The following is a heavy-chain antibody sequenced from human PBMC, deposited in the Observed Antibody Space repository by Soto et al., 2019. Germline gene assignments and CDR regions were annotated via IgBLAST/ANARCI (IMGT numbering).Heavy chain of an antibody. D-gene: IGHD2-15*01. CDR2: IYYSGST. CDR3: ARLYCSGGGCYSGFDP. J-gene: IGHJ5*02. Sequence: SETLSLTCTVSGGSIISGGYYWSWIRQHPGKGLEWIGYIYYSGSTYYNPSLKSRVTISVDTSKNQFSLKLSSVTAADTAVYYCARLYCSGGGCYSGFDPWGQGTLVTVSS. CDR1: GGSIISGGYY. V-gene: IGHV4-31*03.